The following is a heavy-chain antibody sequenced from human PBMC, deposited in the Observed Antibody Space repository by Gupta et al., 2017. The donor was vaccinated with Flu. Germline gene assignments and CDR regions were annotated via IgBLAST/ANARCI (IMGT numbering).Heavy chain of an antibody. CDR1: GFTFSTYT. Sequence: EVQVAESGGGLVKPGGSLRLSCEASGFTFSTYTMNWVRQAPGKGLEWVSSISSISDYIYYADSVKGRFTISRDNAKNTLYLQMKSLRAEDMAVYYCARVSATAGAFDVWGLGTMVTVSS. V-gene: IGHV3-21*01. D-gene: IGHD6-13*01. CDR2: ISSISDYI. CDR3: ARVSATAGAFDV. J-gene: IGHJ3*01.